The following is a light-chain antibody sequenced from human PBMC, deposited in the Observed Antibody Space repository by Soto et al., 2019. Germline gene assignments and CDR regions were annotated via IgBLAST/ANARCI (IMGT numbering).Light chain of an antibody. CDR2: EVG. CDR3: LSKTSSISYV. V-gene: IGLV2-14*01. CDR1: TSDVGGYNY. Sequence: QSALTQPASVSGSPGQSITISCTGTTSDVGGYNYVSWYQQHPGKVPKLLIHEVGNRPSGVSNRFSGSKSGNTASLTISGLQAEDEADYYCLSKTSSISYVFGTGTKVNVL. J-gene: IGLJ1*01.